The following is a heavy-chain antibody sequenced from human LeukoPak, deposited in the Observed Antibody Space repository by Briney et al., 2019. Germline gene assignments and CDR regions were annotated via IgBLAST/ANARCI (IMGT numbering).Heavy chain of an antibody. CDR2: ISLTGRT. CDR3: PRETGPFCPFGH. J-gene: IGHJ4*02. V-gene: IGHV4-4*02. D-gene: IGHD7-27*01. Sequence: SGTLSLTCGVSGGSITTTNYWSWSRQPPGQGLEWIGEISLTGRTNYNPSLKSRVNISIDESKNHLYLNLASVTAADTAVYYCPRETGPFCPFGHWGQGTLVAVTS. CDR1: GGSITTTNY.